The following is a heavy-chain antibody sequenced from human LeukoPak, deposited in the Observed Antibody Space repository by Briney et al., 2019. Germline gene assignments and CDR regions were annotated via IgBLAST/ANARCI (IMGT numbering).Heavy chain of an antibody. V-gene: IGHV1-69*05. CDR1: GGTFSSYA. CDR2: IIPIFGTA. Sequence: SVKVSCKASGGTFSSYAISWVRQAPGQGLEWMGGIIPIFGTANYAQRFQGRVTITTDESTSTAYMELSSLRSEDTAVYYCATSVVVVAAFDYWGQGTLVTVSS. J-gene: IGHJ4*02. D-gene: IGHD2-15*01. CDR3: ATSVVVVAAFDY.